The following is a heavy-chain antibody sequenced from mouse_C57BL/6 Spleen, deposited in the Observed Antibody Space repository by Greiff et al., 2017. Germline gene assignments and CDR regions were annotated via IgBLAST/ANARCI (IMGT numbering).Heavy chain of an antibody. CDR1: GYTFTSYG. V-gene: IGHV1-81*01. Sequence: VQLQQSGAELARPGASVKLSCKASGYTFTSYGISWVKQRTGQGLEWIGEIYPRSGNTYYNEKFKGKATLTADKSSSTAYMELRSLTSEDSAVYFCARSDYGSSWYAMDYWGQGTSVTVSS. CDR3: ARSDYGSSWYAMDY. J-gene: IGHJ4*01. CDR2: IYPRSGNT. D-gene: IGHD1-1*01.